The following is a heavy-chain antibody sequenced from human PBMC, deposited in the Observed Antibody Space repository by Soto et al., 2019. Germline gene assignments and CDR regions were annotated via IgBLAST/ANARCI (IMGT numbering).Heavy chain of an antibody. CDR1: GFTFDDYA. V-gene: IGHV3-9*01. CDR3: AKDGVAVAGIYYYYYGMDV. Sequence: PGGSLRLSCAASGFTFDDYAMHWVRQAPGKGLEWVSGISWNSGSMGYADSVKGRFTISRDNAKNSLYLQMNSLRAEDTALYYCAKDGVAVAGIYYYYYGMDVWGQGTTVTVSS. D-gene: IGHD6-19*01. CDR2: ISWNSGSM. J-gene: IGHJ6*02.